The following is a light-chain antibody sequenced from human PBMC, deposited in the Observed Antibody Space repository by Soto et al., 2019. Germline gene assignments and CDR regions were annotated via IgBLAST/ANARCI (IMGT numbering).Light chain of an antibody. CDR3: QHYGSSPRIT. CDR2: GAS. V-gene: IGKV3-20*01. J-gene: IGKJ5*01. Sequence: EIQLTQSPSTLSLSLGERDTLSCRASPSISSTNLAWYQQKPGQAHRLLIYGASSRATGIPDRFSGSVSGTDFSLTISRLEPADFAVYYGQHYGSSPRITFCQGTRLDIK. CDR1: PSISSTN.